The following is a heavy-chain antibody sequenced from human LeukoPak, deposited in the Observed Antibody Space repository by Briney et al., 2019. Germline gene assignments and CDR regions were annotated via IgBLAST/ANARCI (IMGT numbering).Heavy chain of an antibody. J-gene: IGHJ5*02. CDR1: GGSISSYY. CDR3: AASWSYQNWFDP. Sequence: PSETLSLTCTVSGGSISSYYWSWIRQPPGKGLEWIGYIHNSGNTNYNPSLKSRVTISVDTSKNQFSLQLSSVTAADAAVYYCAASWSYQNWFDPWGQGTLVTVSS. V-gene: IGHV4-59*01. D-gene: IGHD2-15*01. CDR2: IHNSGNT.